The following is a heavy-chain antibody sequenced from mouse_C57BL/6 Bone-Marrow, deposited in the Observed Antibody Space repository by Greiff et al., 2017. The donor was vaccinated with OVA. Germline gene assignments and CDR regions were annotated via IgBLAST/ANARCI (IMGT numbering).Heavy chain of an antibody. CDR2: ILPGSGST. J-gene: IGHJ4*01. CDR1: GYTFTGYW. CDR3: AREEIYYDHEAMDD. Sequence: QVQLKQSGAELMKPGASVKLSCKATGYTFTGYWIEWVKQRPGHGLEWIGEILPGSGSTNYNEKFKGKATFTADTSSNTAYMQLSSMTTEDSATEYCAREEIYYDHEAMDDWGQGTSVTVSS. V-gene: IGHV1-9*01. D-gene: IGHD2-4*01.